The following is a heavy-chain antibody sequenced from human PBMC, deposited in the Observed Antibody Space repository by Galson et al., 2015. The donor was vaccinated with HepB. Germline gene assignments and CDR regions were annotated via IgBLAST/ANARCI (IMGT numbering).Heavy chain of an antibody. CDR3: ATSASVAGTRILGY. J-gene: IGHJ4*02. V-gene: IGHV3-48*01. D-gene: IGHD6-19*01. CDR2: ISTSSSSI. Sequence: LRLSCAASGFTFSSYSMNWVRQAPGKGLEWVSYISTSSSSIYYADSVKGRFTISRDNAKNSLYLQMNSLRAEDTAVYYCATSASVAGTRILGYWGQGTLVTVSS. CDR1: GFTFSSYS.